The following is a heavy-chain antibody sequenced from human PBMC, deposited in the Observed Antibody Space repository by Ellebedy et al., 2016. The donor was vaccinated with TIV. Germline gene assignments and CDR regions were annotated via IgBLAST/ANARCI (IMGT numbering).Heavy chain of an antibody. J-gene: IGHJ4*02. CDR2: FYTVGST. CDR1: GFTVSSNY. V-gene: IGHV3-53*01. D-gene: IGHD5-12*01. Sequence: PGGSLRLSCAASGFTVSSNYMSWVRQAPGKGLEWVSVFYTVGSTYYADSVKGRFTISRDNSKNTLYLQMNSLRAEDTAVYYCARERGGWDYFDYWGQGTLVTVSS. CDR3: ARERGGWDYFDY.